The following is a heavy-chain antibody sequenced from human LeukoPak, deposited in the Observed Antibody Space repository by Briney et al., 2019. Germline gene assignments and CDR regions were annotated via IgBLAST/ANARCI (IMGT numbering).Heavy chain of an antibody. Sequence: HTGGSLRLSCAASGFDLSTYEMNWVRQPPGKGLEWIADITISGHTKNYADSVKGRFTISRDNARTSLYLQMNSLRAEDTGVYYCARGDPHADLWGQGTLVTVSS. J-gene: IGHJ5*02. CDR3: ARGDPHADL. V-gene: IGHV3-48*03. CDR1: GFDLSTYE. CDR2: ITISGHTK.